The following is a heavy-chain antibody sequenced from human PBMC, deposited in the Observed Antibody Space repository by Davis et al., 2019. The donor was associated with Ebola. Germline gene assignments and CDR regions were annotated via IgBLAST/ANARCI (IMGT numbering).Heavy chain of an antibody. CDR2: ISSHSSLT. Sequence: GGSLRLSCAASGFTFSNFAMTWVRQAPGQGLEWISYISSHSSLTYYADSVKGRFTISRDNAKNLLYLQMNSLRDEDTAVYYCARDQVGYGMDVWGQGTTVTASS. D-gene: IGHD2-15*01. V-gene: IGHV3-48*02. J-gene: IGHJ6*02. CDR1: GFTFSNFA. CDR3: ARDQVGYGMDV.